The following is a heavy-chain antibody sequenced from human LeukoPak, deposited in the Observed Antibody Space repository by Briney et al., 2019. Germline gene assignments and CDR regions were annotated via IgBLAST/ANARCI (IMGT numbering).Heavy chain of an antibody. Sequence: PGGSLRLSCAASGFTFSDYYMSWIRQAPGKGLEWVSYISSSSSYTNYADSVKGRFTISRDNAKNSLYLQMNSLRAEDTAVYYCAKDRGGQWLVRYYFDYWGQGTLVTVSS. V-gene: IGHV3-11*05. CDR2: ISSSSSYT. D-gene: IGHD6-19*01. J-gene: IGHJ4*02. CDR1: GFTFSDYY. CDR3: AKDRGGQWLVRYYFDY.